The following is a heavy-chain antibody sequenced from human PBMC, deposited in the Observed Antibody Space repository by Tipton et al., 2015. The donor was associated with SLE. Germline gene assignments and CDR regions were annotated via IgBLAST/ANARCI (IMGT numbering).Heavy chain of an antibody. V-gene: IGHV3-23*01. CDR1: GFMFDRYA. J-gene: IGHJ3*02. Sequence: SLRLSCVASGFMFDRYATTWVRQAPGKGLEWVSVINDNGDKTDYADSVKGRFTISRDNAKNTMYLQMNSLRAEDTAVYYCARDPANLDAFDIWGQGTMVTVSS. CDR3: ARDPANLDAFDI. CDR2: INDNGDKT.